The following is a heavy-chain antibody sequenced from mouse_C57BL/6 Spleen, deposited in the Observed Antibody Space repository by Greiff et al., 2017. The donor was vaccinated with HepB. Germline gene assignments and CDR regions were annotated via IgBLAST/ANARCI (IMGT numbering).Heavy chain of an antibody. V-gene: IGHV5-16*01. J-gene: IGHJ1*03. CDR1: GFTFSDYY. D-gene: IGHD1-1*01. Sequence: EVKLMESEGGLVQPGSSMKLSCTASGFTFSDYYMAWVRQVPEKGLEWVANINYDGSSTYYLDSLKSRFIISRDNAKNILYLQMSSLKSEDTATYDCARGGITTVVEGWYFDVWGTGTTVTVSS. CDR3: ARGGITTVVEGWYFDV. CDR2: INYDGSST.